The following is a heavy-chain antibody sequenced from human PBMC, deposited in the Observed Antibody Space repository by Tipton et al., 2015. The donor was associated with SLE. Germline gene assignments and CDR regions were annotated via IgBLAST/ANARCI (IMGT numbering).Heavy chain of an antibody. V-gene: IGHV4-59*01. J-gene: IGHJ3*02. CDR2: IYYSGST. D-gene: IGHD2-2*01. CDR1: GGSISSYY. CDR3: ARGPGYQPLPYYDAFDI. Sequence: TLSLTCTVSGGSISSYYWSWIRQPPGKGLEWIGYIYYSGSTNYNPSPKSRVTISVDTSKNQFSLKLSSVTAADTAVYYCARGPGYQPLPYYDAFDIWGQGTMVTVSS.